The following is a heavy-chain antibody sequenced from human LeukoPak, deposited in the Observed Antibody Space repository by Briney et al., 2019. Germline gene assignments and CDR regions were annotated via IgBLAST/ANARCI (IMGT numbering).Heavy chain of an antibody. V-gene: IGHV4-59*01. Sequence: PSETLSLTCTVSGGSISSYYWSWIRQPPGKGLEWIGYIHYSGSTNYNPSLKSRVTISVDTSKNQFSLKLSSVTAADTVVYYCARVHDSLAYYYYGMDVWGQGTTVTVSS. D-gene: IGHD3-22*01. CDR3: ARVHDSLAYYYYGMDV. CDR1: GGSISSYY. CDR2: IHYSGST. J-gene: IGHJ6*02.